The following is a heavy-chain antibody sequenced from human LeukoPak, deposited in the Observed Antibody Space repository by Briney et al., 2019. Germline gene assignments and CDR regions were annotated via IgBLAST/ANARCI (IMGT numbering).Heavy chain of an antibody. J-gene: IGHJ4*02. V-gene: IGHV3-11*06. Sequence: PGGSLRLSCAASGFTFSDYYMSWIRKAPAKGLEWVSYISSSSSYTNYADSVKGRFTISRDNAKNSLYLQMNSLRAEDTAVYYCARDGDGDRTFDYWGQGTLVTVSS. CDR3: ARDGDGDRTFDY. D-gene: IGHD4-17*01. CDR1: GFTFSDYY. CDR2: ISSSSSYT.